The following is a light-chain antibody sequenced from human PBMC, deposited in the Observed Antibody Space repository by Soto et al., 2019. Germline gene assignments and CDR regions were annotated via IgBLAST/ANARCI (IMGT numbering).Light chain of an antibody. Sequence: EIVMTQSPATLSASLGDRATLSCRASQSVTSNLAWYQQKPGKAPRLLMYGVSTGATGIPARFSGSGSGTEFTLTTIRRQSEEYSVYYYQQYNNRPPLTFGQGTRPEIK. J-gene: IGKJ5*01. CDR2: GVS. V-gene: IGKV3-15*01. CDR3: QQYNNRPPLT. CDR1: QSVTSN.